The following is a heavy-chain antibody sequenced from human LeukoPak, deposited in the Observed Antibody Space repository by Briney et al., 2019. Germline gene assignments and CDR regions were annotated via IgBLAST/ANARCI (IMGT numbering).Heavy chain of an antibody. V-gene: IGHV3-21*01. Sequence: GGSLRLSCVGSGFAFRSFEMNWVRQAPGKGLEWVSSISSSSSYIYYADSVKGRFTISRDNAKNSLYLQMNSLRAEDTAVYYCAREYSSGRDYWGQGTLVTVSS. CDR2: ISSSSSYI. CDR3: AREYSSGRDY. CDR1: GFAFRSFE. D-gene: IGHD6-19*01. J-gene: IGHJ4*02.